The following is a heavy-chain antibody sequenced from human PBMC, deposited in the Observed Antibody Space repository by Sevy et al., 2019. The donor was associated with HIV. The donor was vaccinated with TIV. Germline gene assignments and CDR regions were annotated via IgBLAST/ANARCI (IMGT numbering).Heavy chain of an antibody. CDR2: IYHSGST. CDR1: GYSISSGHY. V-gene: IGHV4-38-2*01. D-gene: IGHD6-13*01. CDR3: ARILREQQLISDFDY. J-gene: IGHJ4*02. Sequence: SETLSLTCAVSGYSISSGHYWGWIRQPPGKGLEWIGTIYHSGSTYYNPSLESRVAISVDTSKNQFSLKLNSVTAADTAVYYCARILREQQLISDFDYWGQGTLVTVSS.